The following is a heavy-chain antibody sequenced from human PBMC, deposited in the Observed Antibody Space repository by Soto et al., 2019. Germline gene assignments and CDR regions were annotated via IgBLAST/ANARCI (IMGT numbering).Heavy chain of an antibody. CDR2: INAGNGNT. CDR3: ARDGWTEAGTTPYYFDY. V-gene: IGHV1-3*01. CDR1: GYTFTSYA. Sequence: ASVKVSCKASGYTFTSYAMHWVRQAPGQRLEWMGWINAGNGNTKYSQKFQGRVTITRDTSASTAYMELSSLRSEDTAVYYCARDGWTEAGTTPYYFDYWGQGTLVTVS. D-gene: IGHD1-7*01. J-gene: IGHJ4*02.